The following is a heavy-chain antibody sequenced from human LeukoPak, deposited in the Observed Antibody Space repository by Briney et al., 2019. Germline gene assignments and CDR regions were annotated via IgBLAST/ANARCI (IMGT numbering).Heavy chain of an antibody. D-gene: IGHD3-3*01. CDR2: IYHSGST. Sequence: PSETLSLTCTVSGGSISSGGYYWSWIRQPPGKGLEWIGYIYHSGSTYYNPSLKSRVNISVDRSKNQFSLKLSSVTAADTAVYYCARDGVWFGVSNWVYFDYWGQGTLVTVSS. J-gene: IGHJ4*02. CDR3: ARDGVWFGVSNWVYFDY. V-gene: IGHV4-30-2*01. CDR1: GGSISSGGYY.